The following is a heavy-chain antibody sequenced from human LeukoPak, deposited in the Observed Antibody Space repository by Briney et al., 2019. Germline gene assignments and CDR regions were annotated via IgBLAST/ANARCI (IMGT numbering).Heavy chain of an antibody. CDR3: ARARDGHINNWFDP. CDR1: GGSISSYY. V-gene: IGHV4-59*01. D-gene: IGHD5-24*01. Sequence: PSETLSLTCTVSGGSISSYYWSWIRQPPGKGLEWIGYIYYSGSTDYNPSLESRVTISVDTSKNQFSLKLSSLAAADTAVYYCARARDGHINNWFDPWGQGTLVTVSS. J-gene: IGHJ5*02. CDR2: IYYSGST.